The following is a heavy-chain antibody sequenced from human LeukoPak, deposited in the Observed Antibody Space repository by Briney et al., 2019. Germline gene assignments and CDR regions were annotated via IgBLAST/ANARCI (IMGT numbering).Heavy chain of an antibody. CDR3: ARDSGGWFGELLTPDAFDI. D-gene: IGHD3-10*01. CDR2: INSRSSTI. CDR1: GFTFSSYS. V-gene: IGHV3-48*04. Sequence: GGSLRLSCAASGFTFSSYSMNWVRQAPGKGLEWVSYINSRSSTIYYADSVKGRFTISRDNAKNSLYLQMNSLRAEDTAVYYCARDSGGWFGELLTPDAFDIWGQGTMVTVSS. J-gene: IGHJ3*02.